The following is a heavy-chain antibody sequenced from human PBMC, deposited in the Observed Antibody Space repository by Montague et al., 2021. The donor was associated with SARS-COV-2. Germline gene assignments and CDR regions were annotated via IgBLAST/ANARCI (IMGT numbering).Heavy chain of an antibody. CDR3: ARSRGNLQWPFYYYYGMDV. D-gene: IGHD6-19*01. J-gene: IGHJ6*02. CDR1: GDSISSSNW. Sequence: SETLSLTCAVSGDSISSSNWWSWVRQPPGTGLEWIGDIYHSGSTNYNPSLKSRVTISVDKSKTQFSLKLSSVTAADTAVYYCARSRGNLQWPFYYYYGMDVWGQGTTVTVSS. CDR2: IYHSGST. V-gene: IGHV4-4*02.